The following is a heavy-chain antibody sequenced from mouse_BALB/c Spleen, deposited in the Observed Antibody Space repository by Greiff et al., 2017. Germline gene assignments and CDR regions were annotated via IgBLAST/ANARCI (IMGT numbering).Heavy chain of an antibody. V-gene: IGHV1-31*01. CDR3: ARWGMPRAMDY. D-gene: IGHD2-10*02. Sequence: VQLQQSGPELVKPGASVKISCKASGYSFTGYYMHWVKQSHVKSLEWIGRINPYNGATSYNQNFKDKASLTVDKSSSTAYMELHSLTSEDSAVYYCARWGMPRAMDYWGQGTSVTVSS. J-gene: IGHJ4*01. CDR2: INPYNGAT. CDR1: GYSFTGYY.